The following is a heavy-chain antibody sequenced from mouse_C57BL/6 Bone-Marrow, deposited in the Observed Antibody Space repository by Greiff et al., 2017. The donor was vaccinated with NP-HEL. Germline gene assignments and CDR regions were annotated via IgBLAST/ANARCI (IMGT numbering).Heavy chain of an antibody. CDR1: GYTFTSYW. CDR3: ASLRRDYGSRGDYFDY. V-gene: IGHV1-62-3*01. D-gene: IGHD1-1*01. J-gene: IGHJ2*01. CDR2: IDPNSGGT. Sequence: QVQLQQSGPELVKPGASVKLSCKASGYTFTSYWMHWVKQRPGRGLEWIGRIDPNSGGTKYNEKFKSKATLTVDKPSSTAYMQLSSLTSEDSAVYYCASLRRDYGSRGDYFDYWGQGTTLTVSS.